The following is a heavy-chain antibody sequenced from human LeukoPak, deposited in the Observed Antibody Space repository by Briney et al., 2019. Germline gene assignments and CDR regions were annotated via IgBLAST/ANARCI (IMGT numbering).Heavy chain of an antibody. Sequence: SGPALLKPTQTLALTCTFSGFSLTTSGVGVGWIRQPPGKALEWLALIYWDDDKRYSPSLKRRLTITKDTSKNQVVLTMTNMDPVDTATYYCAHRSSYYYDSRAYWALDYWGQGTLVTVSS. CDR3: AHRSSYYYDSRAYWALDY. D-gene: IGHD3-22*01. J-gene: IGHJ4*02. CDR1: GFSLTTSGVG. CDR2: IYWDDDK. V-gene: IGHV2-5*02.